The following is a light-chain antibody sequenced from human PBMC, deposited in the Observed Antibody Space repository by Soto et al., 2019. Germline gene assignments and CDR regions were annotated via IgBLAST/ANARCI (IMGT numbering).Light chain of an antibody. V-gene: IGKV3-15*01. CDR2: GAS. Sequence: EIVMTQSPATLSVSPGETATLSCRASQSVSSNLAWYQQKPGKADRLLIYGASTRATGIQARFSGSGSGTEFTLTISRLQPKDFAVYYCQQYYKLPWTFGQGTKVEIK. J-gene: IGKJ1*01. CDR1: QSVSSN. CDR3: QQYYKLPWT.